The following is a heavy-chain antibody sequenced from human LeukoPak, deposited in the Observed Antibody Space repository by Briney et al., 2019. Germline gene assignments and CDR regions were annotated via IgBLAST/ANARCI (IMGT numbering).Heavy chain of an antibody. Sequence: ASVKVSCKASGYTFTGYYMHWARQAPGQGLEWMGWINPNSGGTNYAQKFQGRVTMTRDTSISTAYMELSRLRSDDTAVYYCARVGDFWSGYHPQDWFDPWGQGTLVTVSS. D-gene: IGHD3-3*01. CDR3: ARVGDFWSGYHPQDWFDP. CDR2: INPNSGGT. J-gene: IGHJ5*02. CDR1: GYTFTGYY. V-gene: IGHV1-2*02.